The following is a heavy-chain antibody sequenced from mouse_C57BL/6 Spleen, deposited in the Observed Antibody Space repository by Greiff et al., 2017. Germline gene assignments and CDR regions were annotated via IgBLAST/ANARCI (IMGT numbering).Heavy chain of an antibody. Sequence: QVQLQQSGAELVRPGTSVKVSCKASGYAFTNYLIEWVKQRPGQGLEWIGVINPGSGGTNYNEKFKGKATLTADKSSSTAYMQLSSLTSEDSAVYFCARGRGYYLDYWGQGTTLTVSS. CDR2: INPGSGGT. J-gene: IGHJ2*01. V-gene: IGHV1-54*01. CDR1: GYAFTNYL. CDR3: ARGRGYYLDY.